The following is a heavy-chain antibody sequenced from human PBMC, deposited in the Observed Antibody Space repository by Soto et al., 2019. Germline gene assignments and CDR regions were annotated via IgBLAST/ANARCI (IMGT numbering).Heavy chain of an antibody. D-gene: IGHD3-16*02. CDR2: ISYDGSNK. J-gene: IGHJ3*02. Sequence: PGRSLRLSCAASGFTFSSFGRHWVLQAPGKGLEWVAVISYDGSNKYYADSVKGRFTISRDNSKNTMYLQMNSMRAEDTAVYYCAKLSFDEDAFDIWGQGTMVTVSS. V-gene: IGHV3-30*18. CDR1: GFTFSSFG. CDR3: AKLSFDEDAFDI.